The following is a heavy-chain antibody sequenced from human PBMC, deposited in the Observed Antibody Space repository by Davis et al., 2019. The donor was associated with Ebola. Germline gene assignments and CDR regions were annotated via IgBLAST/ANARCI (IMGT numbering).Heavy chain of an antibody. D-gene: IGHD6-13*01. CDR3: ARESSAAAGWFDP. J-gene: IGHJ5*02. CDR1: GFTFSSYD. CDR2: ISRSANTI. V-gene: IGHV3-48*03. Sequence: GESLKISCAASGFTFSSYDMNWVRQAPGKGLEWISYISRSANTIYYADSVKGRFTISRDNAKNSLYLQMNSLRAEDTALYYCARESSAAAGWFDPWGQGTLVTVSS.